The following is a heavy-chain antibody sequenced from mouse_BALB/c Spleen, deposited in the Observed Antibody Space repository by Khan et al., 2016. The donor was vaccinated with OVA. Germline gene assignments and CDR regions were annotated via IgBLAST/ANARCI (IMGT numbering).Heavy chain of an antibody. J-gene: IGHJ2*01. CDR2: INPTSGYT. V-gene: IGHV1-7*01. CDR1: GYTFTSYW. Sequence: QVQLKQSGAELAKPGASVKMSCKASGYTFTSYWMHWVKQRPGQGLEWIGYINPTSGYTDYNEKFKDKATFSADKSSSTAYMQRSSLTSEDTAVYYCARDRIDYWGQGTTLTVSS. CDR3: ARDRIDY.